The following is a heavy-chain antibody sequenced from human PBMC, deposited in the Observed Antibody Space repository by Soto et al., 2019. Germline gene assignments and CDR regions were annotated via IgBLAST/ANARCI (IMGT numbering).Heavy chain of an antibody. Sequence: SVKVSCKASGFTFSSSAVQWVRQARGQRLEWIGWIVVGSGNTNYAQRFQERVTITRDMSTSTAYMELSSLRSEDTAVYYCAALSIAAREFDYWGQGTLVTVSS. D-gene: IGHD6-6*01. CDR1: GFTFSSSA. V-gene: IGHV1-58*01. CDR2: IVVGSGNT. CDR3: AALSIAAREFDY. J-gene: IGHJ4*02.